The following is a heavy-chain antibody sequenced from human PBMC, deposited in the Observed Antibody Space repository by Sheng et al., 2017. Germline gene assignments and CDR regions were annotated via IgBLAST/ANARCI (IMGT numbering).Heavy chain of an antibody. D-gene: IGHD6-19*01. V-gene: IGHV4-59*11. J-gene: IGHJ4*02. CDR2: IYYGGNT. CDR3: ATHTSGWSYFDY. Sequence: QVRLQESGPGLVKPAGTLSLTCTVSSGSITGRYGSWIRQPPGRGLEWIGYIYYGGNTIYNPSLKSRVTISVDTSKNQFSLNLNSVTAADTAVYYCATHTSGWSYFDYWGQGALVTVSS. CDR1: SGSITGRY.